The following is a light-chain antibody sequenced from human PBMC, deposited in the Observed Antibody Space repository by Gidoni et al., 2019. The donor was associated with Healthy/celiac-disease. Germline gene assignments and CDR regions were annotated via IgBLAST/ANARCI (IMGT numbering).Light chain of an antibody. J-gene: IGKJ2*01. CDR1: QSISSY. V-gene: IGKV1-39*01. Sequence: DIQMTQSPSSLSASVGGRVTITCRASQSISSYLNWYQQKPGKAPKLLIYAASSLQSGVPSRFSGSGSGTDFTLTISSLQPEDFATYYCQQSYSTPYTFGQXTKLEIK. CDR3: QQSYSTPYT. CDR2: AAS.